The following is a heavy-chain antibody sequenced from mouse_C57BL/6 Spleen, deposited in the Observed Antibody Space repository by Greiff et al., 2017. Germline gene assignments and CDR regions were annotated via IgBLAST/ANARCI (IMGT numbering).Heavy chain of an antibody. CDR3: ARSNWDGVRFDY. Sequence: QVQLQQSGAELAKPGASVKLSCKASGYTFTSYWMHWVKQRPGQGLEWIGYINPSSGYTKYNQKFKDKATLTEDKSSSTAYMQLSSLTYEDSAVYYWARSNWDGVRFDYWGQGTTLTGSS. J-gene: IGHJ2*01. D-gene: IGHD4-1*01. CDR2: INPSSGYT. V-gene: IGHV1-7*01. CDR1: GYTFTSYW.